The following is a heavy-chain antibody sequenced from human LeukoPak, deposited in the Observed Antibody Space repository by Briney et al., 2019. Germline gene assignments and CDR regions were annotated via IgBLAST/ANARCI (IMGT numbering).Heavy chain of an antibody. Sequence: ASVKVSCKASGYTFTNYCIHWVRQAPGQGLEWMGIINPGGRSTSYAQKFQGRVTMTRDTSTSTVYMELSSLRSEDTAVYYCAREIGPIQLHLWGSAFGYWGQGTLVTVSS. CDR2: INPGGRST. J-gene: IGHJ4*02. CDR1: GYTFTNYC. CDR3: AREIGPIQLHLWGSAFGY. V-gene: IGHV1-46*01. D-gene: IGHD5-24*01.